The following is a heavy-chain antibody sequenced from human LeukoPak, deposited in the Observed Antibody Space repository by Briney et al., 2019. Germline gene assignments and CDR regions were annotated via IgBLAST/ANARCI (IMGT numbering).Heavy chain of an antibody. D-gene: IGHD1-26*01. Sequence: PGESLRLSCAASGFTFSGHAMSWVRQVPGKGLNWLSTITGGAENTYYADSVKGRFTISRDNSKNTVYLQMDSLRVEDTAVYYCAKVLSGSQDYWGQGTLVTVFS. CDR2: ITGGAENT. V-gene: IGHV3-23*01. CDR3: AKVLSGSQDY. J-gene: IGHJ4*02. CDR1: GFTFSGHA.